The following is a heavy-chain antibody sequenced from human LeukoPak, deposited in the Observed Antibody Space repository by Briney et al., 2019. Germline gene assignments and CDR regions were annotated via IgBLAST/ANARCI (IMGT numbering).Heavy chain of an antibody. V-gene: IGHV3-21*01. CDR1: GFTFSSNS. Sequence: KAGGSLRHSCAASGFTFSSNSLNRLRGTRGKGLERVSSISTSSSYIYYADSVKGRFTISRDNAKNSLYLQMNSLRAEDTAVYYCARDHRYSYGYYFDYWGQGTLVTVSS. CDR2: ISTSSSYI. J-gene: IGHJ4*02. CDR3: ARDHRYSYGYYFDY. D-gene: IGHD5-18*01.